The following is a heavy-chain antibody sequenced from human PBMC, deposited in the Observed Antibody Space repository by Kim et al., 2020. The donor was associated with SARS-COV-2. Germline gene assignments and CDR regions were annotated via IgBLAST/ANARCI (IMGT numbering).Heavy chain of an antibody. V-gene: IGHV3-9*01. CDR1: GFTFDDYA. Sequence: GGSLRLSCAASGFTFDDYAMHWVRQAPGKGLEWVSGISWNSGSIGYADSVKGRFTISRDNAKNSLYLQMNSLRAEDTALYYCAKDNTQQQLVRVDAFDIWGQGTMVTVSS. CDR2: ISWNSGSI. D-gene: IGHD6-13*01. CDR3: AKDNTQQQLVRVDAFDI. J-gene: IGHJ3*02.